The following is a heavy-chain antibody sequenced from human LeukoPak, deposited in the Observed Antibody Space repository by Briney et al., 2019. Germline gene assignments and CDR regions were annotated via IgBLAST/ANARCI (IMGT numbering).Heavy chain of an antibody. Sequence: GGSLRLSCAASGFTFSNYGMSWIRQAPGKGLEWISYISSTSSVKYYADSVKGRFTISRDNAKNSVYLQVNNLRAEDTAVYYCARGTWIQLWLIDYWGQGTLVTVSS. D-gene: IGHD5-18*01. CDR3: ARGTWIQLWLIDY. CDR2: ISSTSSVK. J-gene: IGHJ4*02. CDR1: GFTFSNYG. V-gene: IGHV3-48*04.